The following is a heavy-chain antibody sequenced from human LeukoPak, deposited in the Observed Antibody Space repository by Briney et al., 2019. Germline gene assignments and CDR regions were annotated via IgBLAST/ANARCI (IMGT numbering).Heavy chain of an antibody. CDR2: IRYDGSNK. D-gene: IGHD2-21*01. CDR1: GFTFSSYG. Sequence: PGGSLRLSCAASGFTFSSYGMHWVRQAPGKGREWVAFIRYDGSNKYYADSVKGRFTISRDNSKNTLYLQMNSLRAEDTAVYYCAKDFGYSWEYAFDIWGQGTMVTVSS. CDR3: AKDFGYSWEYAFDI. J-gene: IGHJ3*02. V-gene: IGHV3-30*02.